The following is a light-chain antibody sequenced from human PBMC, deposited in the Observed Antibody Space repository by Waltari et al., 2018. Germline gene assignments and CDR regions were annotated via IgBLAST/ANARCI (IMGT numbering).Light chain of an antibody. Sequence: EIVMTQSPATLSASPGERVTLSCRASQSVNSRLAWYQQKPGTAPTLLIYGASTRATGIPARFSGSGSATEFTLTISSLQSEDFAVYYCQQYNDWPLTFGQGTKVEIK. CDR2: GAS. V-gene: IGKV3-15*01. CDR1: QSVNSR. J-gene: IGKJ1*01. CDR3: QQYNDWPLT.